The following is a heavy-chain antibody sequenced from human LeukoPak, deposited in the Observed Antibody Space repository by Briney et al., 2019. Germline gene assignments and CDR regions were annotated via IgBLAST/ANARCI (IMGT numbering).Heavy chain of an antibody. CDR2: MNPNSGNT. J-gene: IGHJ4*02. D-gene: IGHD3-22*01. Sequence: ASVKVSCKASGYTFTSYDINWARQATGQGLEWMGWMNPNSGNTGYAQKFQGRVTMTRNTSISTAYMKLSSLRSEDTAVYYCARVGRRSSGYYFWGQGTLVTVSS. CDR1: GYTFTSYD. V-gene: IGHV1-8*01. CDR3: ARVGRRSSGYYF.